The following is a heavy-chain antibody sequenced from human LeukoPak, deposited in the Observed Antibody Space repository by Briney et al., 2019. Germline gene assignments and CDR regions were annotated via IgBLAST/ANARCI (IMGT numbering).Heavy chain of an antibody. CDR3: ARDQSGVVVRPFDY. Sequence: GGSLRLSCAASGFSVSSNYMSWVRQAPGKGLEWVSIIYSGGSIYYADSVKGRFTISRDNSKNTLYLQMNSLRAEDTALYYCARDQSGVVVRPFDYWGQGTLVTVSS. D-gene: IGHD3-22*01. V-gene: IGHV3-66*01. CDR2: IYSGGSI. CDR1: GFSVSSNY. J-gene: IGHJ4*02.